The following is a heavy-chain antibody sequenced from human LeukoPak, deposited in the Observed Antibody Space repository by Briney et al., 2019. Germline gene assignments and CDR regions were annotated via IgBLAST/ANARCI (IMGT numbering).Heavy chain of an antibody. V-gene: IGHV3-23*01. CDR1: GFTFSSYA. Sequence: GGSLRLSCAASGFTFSSYAMSWVRQAPGKGLEWVSAVSGSGGSTYYADSVKGRFTISRDNSKNTLYLQMNSLRAEDTAVYYCANLDSSGYYLDFDYWGQGTLVTVSS. D-gene: IGHD3-22*01. CDR2: VSGSGGST. J-gene: IGHJ4*02. CDR3: ANLDSSGYYLDFDY.